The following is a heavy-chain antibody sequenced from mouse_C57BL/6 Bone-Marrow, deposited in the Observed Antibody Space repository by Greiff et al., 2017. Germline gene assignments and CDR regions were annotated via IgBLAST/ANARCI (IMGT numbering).Heavy chain of an antibody. CDR3: ARENYDAYFDY. D-gene: IGHD2-3*01. CDR2: ISSGSSTI. CDR1: GFTFSDYG. J-gene: IGHJ2*01. V-gene: IGHV5-17*01. Sequence: EVKVVESGGGLVKPGGSLKLSCAASGFTFSDYGMHWVRQAPEKGLEWVAYISSGSSTIYYADTVKGRFTISRDNAKNTLFLQMTSLRSEDTAMYYCARENYDAYFDYWGQGTTLTVSS.